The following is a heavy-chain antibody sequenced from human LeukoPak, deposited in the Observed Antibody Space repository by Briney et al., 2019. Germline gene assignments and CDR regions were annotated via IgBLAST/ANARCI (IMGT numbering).Heavy chain of an antibody. CDR2: IYTSGST. CDR1: GGSISSGSYY. V-gene: IGHV4-61*02. J-gene: IGHJ3*02. CDR3: AREYGAYYGSGSYGALDAFDI. Sequence: NTSETLSLTCTVSGGSISSGSYYWSWIRQPAGKGLEWIGRIYTSGSTNYNPSLKSRVTISVDTSKNQFSLKLSSVTAADTAVYYCAREYGAYYGSGSYGALDAFDIWGQGTMVTVSS. D-gene: IGHD3-10*01.